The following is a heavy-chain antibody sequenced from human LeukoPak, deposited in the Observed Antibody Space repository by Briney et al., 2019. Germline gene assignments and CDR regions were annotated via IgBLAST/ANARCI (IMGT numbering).Heavy chain of an antibody. D-gene: IGHD3-10*01. J-gene: IGHJ4*02. CDR1: GFTFSSYS. Sequence: GGSLRLSCAASGFTFSSYSMNWVRQAPGKGLEWVSSISSSSSYIYYADSVKGRFTISRDNAKNSLYLQMNSLRAEDTAVYYCARDDGSGSYYCDYWGQGTLVPVSS. V-gene: IGHV3-21*01. CDR2: ISSSSSYI. CDR3: ARDDGSGSYYCDY.